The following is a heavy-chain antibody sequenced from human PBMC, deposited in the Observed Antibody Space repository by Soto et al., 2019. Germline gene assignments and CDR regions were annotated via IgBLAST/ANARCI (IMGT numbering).Heavy chain of an antibody. Sequence: EVQLVESGGGLVQPGGSLRLSCEASGVTVNNCFMTWVHQAPGKGLEWVSTISDGGSTYYADSVNGRFIFSRDSSRNTVYLQMNSLRAGDTAVYYCARDTLGGAYDFCHGGQGTLVTVSS. V-gene: IGHV3-66*01. CDR3: ARDTLGGAYDFCH. J-gene: IGHJ4*02. CDR1: GVTVNNCF. CDR2: ISDGGST. D-gene: IGHD3-3*01.